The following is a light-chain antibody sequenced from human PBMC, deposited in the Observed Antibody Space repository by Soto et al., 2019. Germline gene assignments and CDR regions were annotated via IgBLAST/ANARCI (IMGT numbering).Light chain of an antibody. Sequence: EIVLTQSPATLSLSPGERATLSCRASQSVSSYLAWYQQKPGQAPRLLIYDASNRATGIPARFSGSGSGTDFTLTISSLEPEDFAVYYCRQRSSWPPITFGQGTRVEIK. CDR1: QSVSSY. CDR2: DAS. J-gene: IGKJ5*01. CDR3: RQRSSWPPIT. V-gene: IGKV3-11*01.